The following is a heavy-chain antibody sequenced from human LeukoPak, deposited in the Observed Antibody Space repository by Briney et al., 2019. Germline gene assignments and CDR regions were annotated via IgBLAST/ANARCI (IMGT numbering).Heavy chain of an antibody. D-gene: IGHD6-19*01. V-gene: IGHV3-7*01. Sequence: GGSLRLSCAASGFTFSSYWMSWVRQAPGKGLEWVANIKQDGSEKYYVDSVKGRFTISRDNAKNSLYLQMNSLRAEDTAVYYCARDLSSSGWYRYYGMDVWGQGTTVTVSS. J-gene: IGHJ6*02. CDR1: GFTFSSYW. CDR3: ARDLSSSGWYRYYGMDV. CDR2: IKQDGSEK.